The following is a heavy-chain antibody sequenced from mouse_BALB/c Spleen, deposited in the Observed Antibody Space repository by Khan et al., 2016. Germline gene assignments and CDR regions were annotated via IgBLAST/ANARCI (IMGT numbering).Heavy chain of an antibody. CDR1: GDSITSGY. Sequence: EVQLQESGPSLVKPSQTLSLTCSVTGDSITSGYWNWIRQFPGNKLEYMGYISYSGNTYYNPSLKSRLSITRDTSKSQSYLQLNTVTTEDTATYYCAGYYGHFFDYWGQGTTLTVSS. D-gene: IGHD1-1*02. CDR3: AGYYGHFFDY. J-gene: IGHJ2*01. CDR2: ISYSGNT. V-gene: IGHV3-8*02.